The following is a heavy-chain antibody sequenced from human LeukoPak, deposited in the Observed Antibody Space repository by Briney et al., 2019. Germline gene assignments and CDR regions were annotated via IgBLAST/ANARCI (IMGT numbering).Heavy chain of an antibody. CDR3: AKAYAPPLYYYDSSGYEYYFDY. J-gene: IGHJ4*02. Sequence: GGSLRLSCAASGFTVSSNYMSWVRQAPGKGLEWVSAISGSGGSTYYADSVKGRFTISRDNSKNTLYLQMNSLRAEDTAVYYCAKAYAPPLYYYDSSGYEYYFDYWGQGTLVTVSS. CDR2: ISGSGGST. CDR1: GFTVSSNY. V-gene: IGHV3-23*01. D-gene: IGHD3-22*01.